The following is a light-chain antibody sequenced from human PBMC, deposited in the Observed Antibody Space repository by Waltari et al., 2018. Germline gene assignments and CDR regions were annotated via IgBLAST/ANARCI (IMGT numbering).Light chain of an antibody. CDR2: DAS. Sequence: EIVLTQSPATLSLSPGERATLSCRASQSVSSYIAWYQQKPGQAPRLLIYDASNRATGIPARFSGSGSGTDFTLTSSSLEPEDFAVYYCQQRSNWFPTFGGGTKVEIK. J-gene: IGKJ4*01. V-gene: IGKV3-11*01. CDR1: QSVSSY. CDR3: QQRSNWFPT.